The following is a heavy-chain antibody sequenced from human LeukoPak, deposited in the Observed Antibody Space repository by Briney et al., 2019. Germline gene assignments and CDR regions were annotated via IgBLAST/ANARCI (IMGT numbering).Heavy chain of an antibody. V-gene: IGHV1-46*01. CDR2: INPSGGST. CDR3: ARAGSGGSTRYYYYMDV. CDR1: GYTFTSYY. Sequence: AASVKVSCKASGYTFTSYYMHWVRQAPGQGLEWMGIINPSGGSTSYAQKFQGRVTMTRDTSTSTVYMELSSLRSEDTAVYYCARAGSGGSTRYYYYMDVWGKGTTVTVSS. D-gene: IGHD3-16*01. J-gene: IGHJ6*03.